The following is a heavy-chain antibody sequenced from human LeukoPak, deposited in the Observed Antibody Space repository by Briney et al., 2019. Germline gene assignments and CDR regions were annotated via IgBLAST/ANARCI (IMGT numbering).Heavy chain of an antibody. J-gene: IGHJ4*02. CDR2: ISYDGSNK. CDR1: GFTFSSYG. V-gene: IGHV3-30*03. CDR3: ASEPGY. Sequence: PGRSLRLSCAASGFTFSSYGMHWVRQAPGKGLEWVAVISYDGSNKYYADSVKGRFTISRDNSKNTLYLQMNSLRAEDTAVYYCASEPGYWGQGTLVTVSS.